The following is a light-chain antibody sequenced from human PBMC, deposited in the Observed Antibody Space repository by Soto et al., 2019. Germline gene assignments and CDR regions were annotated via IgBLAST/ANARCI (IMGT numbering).Light chain of an antibody. J-gene: IGKJ4*01. CDR3: QQTTTFPLT. V-gene: IGKV1-12*01. CDR2: RAS. Sequence: DIQMTQSPSSVSASVGERVTITCRASQGITSWLAWYQQKPGKAPKLLIYRASNLQSGVPSRFSGSGSGTDFTLTISGLQPADFATNYCQQTTTFPLTFGGGTKVEIK. CDR1: QGITSW.